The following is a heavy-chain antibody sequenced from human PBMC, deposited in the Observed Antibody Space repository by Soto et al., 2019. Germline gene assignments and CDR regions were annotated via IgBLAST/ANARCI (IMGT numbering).Heavy chain of an antibody. Sequence: EVQLVESGGGLVQPGRSLRLSCAASGFTFDDYAMHWVRQAPGKGLEWVSGISWNSGSIGYADSVKGRFTISRDNAKNSLYLQMNSVRAEDTALYYCAKGEGSSGYYSLFDYWGQGTLVTVSS. CDR1: GFTFDDYA. V-gene: IGHV3-9*01. CDR2: ISWNSGSI. J-gene: IGHJ4*02. D-gene: IGHD3-22*01. CDR3: AKGEGSSGYYSLFDY.